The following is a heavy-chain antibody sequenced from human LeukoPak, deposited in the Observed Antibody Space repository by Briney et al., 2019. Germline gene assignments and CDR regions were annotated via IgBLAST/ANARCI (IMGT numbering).Heavy chain of an antibody. D-gene: IGHD3-10*01. CDR2: INPNSSGT. CDR3: ATLMVRGVFWENWFEP. Sequence: ASVKVSCKASGYTFTGYYMHWVRQAPGQGLEWMRWINPNSSGTNYAQKFQGRVTMTRDTSISTAYMELSRLRSDDTAVYYCATLMVRGVFWENWFEPWGQGTLVTVSS. J-gene: IGHJ5*02. V-gene: IGHV1-2*02. CDR1: GYTFTGYY.